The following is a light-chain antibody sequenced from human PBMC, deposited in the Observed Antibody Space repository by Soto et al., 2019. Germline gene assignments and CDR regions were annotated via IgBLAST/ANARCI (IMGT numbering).Light chain of an antibody. CDR3: QQYNNWPPFT. V-gene: IGKV3-15*01. Sequence: EIVMTQSPATLSVSPGERATLSCRASQSVGSNLAWYQQKPGQAPRLLIYGASTRVTGIPAGFSGSGSGTEFTLNISSLQSEDFAVYYCQQYNNWPPFTFGPGTKVDIK. CDR1: QSVGSN. J-gene: IGKJ3*01. CDR2: GAS.